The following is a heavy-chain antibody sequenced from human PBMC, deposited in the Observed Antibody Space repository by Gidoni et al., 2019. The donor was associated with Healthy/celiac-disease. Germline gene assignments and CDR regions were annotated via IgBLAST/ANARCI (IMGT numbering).Heavy chain of an antibody. J-gene: IGHJ4*02. Sequence: GLEWVSSISSSSSYIYYADSVKGRFTISRDNAKNSLYLQMNSLRAEDTAVYYCARGKAMVFDYWGQGTLVTVSS. D-gene: IGHD5-18*01. V-gene: IGHV3-21*01. CDR3: ARGKAMVFDY. CDR2: ISSSSSYI.